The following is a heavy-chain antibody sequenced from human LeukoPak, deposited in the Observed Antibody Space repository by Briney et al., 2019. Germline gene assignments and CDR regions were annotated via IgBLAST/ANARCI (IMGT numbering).Heavy chain of an antibody. Sequence: GASVKVSCKASGYTFTGYYMHCVRQAPGQGLEWMGWINPNSGGTNYAQKFQGRVTMTRGTSISTAYMELSRLRSDDTAVYYCARELGDYSFDYWGQGTLVTVSS. CDR3: ARELGDYSFDY. CDR2: INPNSGGT. D-gene: IGHD4-11*01. V-gene: IGHV1-2*02. J-gene: IGHJ4*02. CDR1: GYTFTGYY.